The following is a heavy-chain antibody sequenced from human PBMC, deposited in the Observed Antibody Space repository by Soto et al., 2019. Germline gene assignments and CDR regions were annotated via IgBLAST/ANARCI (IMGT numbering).Heavy chain of an antibody. Sequence: PGGSLRLSCAASGFTFSSYAMSWVRQAPGKGLEWVSAISGSGGSTYYADSVKGWFTISRDNSKNTLYLQMNSLRAEDTAVYYCAKSFRENYYYYGLDVWGQGTTVTVSS. D-gene: IGHD3-10*01. CDR3: AKSFRENYYYYGLDV. CDR2: ISGSGGST. J-gene: IGHJ6*02. V-gene: IGHV3-23*01. CDR1: GFTFSSYA.